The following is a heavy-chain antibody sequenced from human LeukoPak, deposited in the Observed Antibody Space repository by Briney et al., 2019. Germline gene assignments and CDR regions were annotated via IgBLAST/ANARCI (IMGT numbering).Heavy chain of an antibody. CDR2: INHSGST. J-gene: IGHJ4*02. CDR3: ARRRSGRGYSYAAHFDY. D-gene: IGHD5-18*01. V-gene: IGHV4-34*01. Sequence: SETLSLTCAVYGGSFSGYYWSWIRQPPGKGLEWIGEINHSGSTNYNPSLKSRVTISVDTSENQFSPKLSSVTAADTAVYYCARRRSGRGYSYAAHFDYWGQGTLVTVSS. CDR1: GGSFSGYY.